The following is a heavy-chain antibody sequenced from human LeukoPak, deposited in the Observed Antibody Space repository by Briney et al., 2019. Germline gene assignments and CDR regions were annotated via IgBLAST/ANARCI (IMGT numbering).Heavy chain of an antibody. CDR1: GGSFSGYY. Sequence: SETLSLACAVYGGSFSGYYWSWIRQPPGKGLEWIGEINHSGSTNYNPSLKSRVTISVDTSKNQFSLKLSSVTAADTAVYYCARAAAFDIWGQGTMVTVSS. V-gene: IGHV4-34*01. J-gene: IGHJ3*02. CDR3: ARAAAFDI. CDR2: INHSGST.